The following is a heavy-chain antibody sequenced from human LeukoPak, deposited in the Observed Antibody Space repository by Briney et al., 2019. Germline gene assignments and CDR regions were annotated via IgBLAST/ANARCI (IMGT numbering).Heavy chain of an antibody. CDR2: ISYDGSDK. J-gene: IGHJ4*02. V-gene: IGHV3-30-3*01. Sequence: GALRLSCAASGFTFSSYAMYWVRQAPGKGLEWVAVISYDGSDKYYADSVKGRFTISRDNSKNTLYLQMNSLRGEDTAVYYCARESPSAMKGTLDYWGQGTLVTVSS. CDR3: ARESPSAMKGTLDY. CDR1: GFTFSSYA. D-gene: IGHD2-2*01.